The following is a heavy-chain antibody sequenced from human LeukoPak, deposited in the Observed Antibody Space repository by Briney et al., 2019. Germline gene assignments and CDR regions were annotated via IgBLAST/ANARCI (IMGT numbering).Heavy chain of an antibody. CDR3: AKDPTVAGTAEYFQH. D-gene: IGHD6-19*01. CDR1: GFTFSSHA. J-gene: IGHJ1*01. V-gene: IGHV3-23*01. CDR2: INGSGGFT. Sequence: PGGSLRLSCEASGFTFSSHAMSWVRQAPGKGLEWVSVINGSGGFTYYADSVKGRFTISRDNSKNTLYLQMNSLRAEDTAVYYCAKDPTVAGTAEYFQHCGQGTLVTVSS.